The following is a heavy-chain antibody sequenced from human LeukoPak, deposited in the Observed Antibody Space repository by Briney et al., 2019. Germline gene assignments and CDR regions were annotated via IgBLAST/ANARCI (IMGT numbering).Heavy chain of an antibody. CDR2: IYYSGST. J-gene: IGHJ5*02. CDR1: GGSISRGGYY. Sequence: SQTLSLTCTVSGGSISRGGYYWSWIRQRPGKGLEWIGYIYYSGSTYYNPSLKSQITISVDTSKNQFSLKLSSVAAADTAVYCCARGGDVVVPAAIPNWFDPWGQGTLVTVSS. CDR3: ARGGDVVVPAAIPNWFDP. D-gene: IGHD2-2*01. V-gene: IGHV4-31*01.